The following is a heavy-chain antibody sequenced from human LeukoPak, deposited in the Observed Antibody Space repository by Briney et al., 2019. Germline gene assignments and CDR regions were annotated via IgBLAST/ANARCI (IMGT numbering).Heavy chain of an antibody. Sequence: PSQTLSLTCTVSGGSISSGSYYWSWIRQPAGKGLEWLGRIYTSGSTNYNPSLKSRVTISVDASKNQFSLKLSSVTAADTAVYYCAREIFGYSSGWSDAFDIWGQGTMVTVSS. V-gene: IGHV4-61*02. CDR1: GGSISSGSYY. J-gene: IGHJ3*02. CDR2: IYTSGST. CDR3: AREIFGYSSGWSDAFDI. D-gene: IGHD6-19*01.